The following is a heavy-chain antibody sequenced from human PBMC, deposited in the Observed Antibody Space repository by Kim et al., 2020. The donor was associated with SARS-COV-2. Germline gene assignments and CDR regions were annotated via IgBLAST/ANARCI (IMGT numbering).Heavy chain of an antibody. CDR3: ARDRSSSGWYGTRYDY. V-gene: IGHV1-46*01. J-gene: IGHJ4*02. CDR1: GYTFTSYY. D-gene: IGHD6-19*01. CDR2: INPSGGST. Sequence: ASVKVSCKASGYTFTSYYMHWVRQAPGQGLEWMGIINPSGGSTSYAQKFQGRVTMTRDTSTSTVYMELSSLRSEDTAVYYCARDRSSSGWYGTRYDYWGQGTLVTVSS.